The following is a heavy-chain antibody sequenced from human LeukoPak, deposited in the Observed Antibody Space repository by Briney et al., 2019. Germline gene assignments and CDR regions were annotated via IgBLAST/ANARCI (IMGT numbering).Heavy chain of an antibody. CDR3: ARRNRNSSPPDGQYYYYMDV. CDR1: GFTFSSFG. D-gene: IGHD6-13*01. Sequence: GGSLRLSCAASGFTFSSFGMHWVRQASGKGPEWVTVISNDGSKKYYADSVKGRFTISRDNSRNTLYLQMNSLRSDDTAVYYCARRNRNSSPPDGQYYYYMDVWGKGTTVTVSS. CDR2: ISNDGSKK. V-gene: IGHV3-30*03. J-gene: IGHJ6*03.